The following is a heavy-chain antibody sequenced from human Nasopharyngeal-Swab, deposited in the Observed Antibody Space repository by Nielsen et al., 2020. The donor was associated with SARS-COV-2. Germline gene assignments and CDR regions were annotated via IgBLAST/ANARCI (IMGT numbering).Heavy chain of an antibody. V-gene: IGHV3-30-3*01. D-gene: IGHD6-13*01. CDR1: GFTFSSYA. Sequence: GESLKISWAASGFTFSSYAMHWVRQAPGKGLEGVAVISYDGSNKYYADSVKGRFTISRDNSKNTLYLQMNSLRAEDTAVYYCARSARSWYRAYYYFMDVWGKGTTVTVSS. CDR3: ARSARSWYRAYYYFMDV. CDR2: ISYDGSNK. J-gene: IGHJ6*03.